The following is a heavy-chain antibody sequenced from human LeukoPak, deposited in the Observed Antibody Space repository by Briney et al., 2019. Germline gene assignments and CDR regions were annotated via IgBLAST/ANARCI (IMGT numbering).Heavy chain of an antibody. CDR1: GFTFSSYA. Sequence: GGSLRLSCVASGFTFSSYAMHWVRQAPGKGLEWVAVISYDGSNKYYADSVKGRFTISRDNSKNTLYLQMNSLRAEDTAVYYCARELLSAAAGFDYWGQGTLVTVSS. D-gene: IGHD6-13*01. CDR3: ARELLSAAAGFDY. V-gene: IGHV3-30-3*01. J-gene: IGHJ4*02. CDR2: ISYDGSNK.